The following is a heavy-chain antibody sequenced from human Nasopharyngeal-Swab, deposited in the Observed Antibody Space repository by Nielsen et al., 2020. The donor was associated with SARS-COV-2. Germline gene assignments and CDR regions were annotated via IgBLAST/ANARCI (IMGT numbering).Heavy chain of an antibody. CDR3: AKVYDSSGYYYVAHTSHFDY. D-gene: IGHD3-22*01. CDR2: IKQDGSEK. J-gene: IGHJ4*02. Sequence: GGSLRLSCAASGFTFSSYWMSWVRQAPGKGLEWVANIKQDGSEKYYVDSVKGRFTISRDNAKNSLYLQMNSLRAEDAAVYYCAKVYDSSGYYYVAHTSHFDYWGQGTLVTVSS. CDR1: GFTFSSYW. V-gene: IGHV3-7*03.